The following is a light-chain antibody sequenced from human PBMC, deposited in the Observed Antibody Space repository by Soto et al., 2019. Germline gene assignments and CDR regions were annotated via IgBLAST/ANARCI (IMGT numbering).Light chain of an antibody. CDR1: RSVSSS. CDR2: DAS. J-gene: IGKJ4*01. Sequence: EIVLTQSPATLSLSPGERATLSSRASRSVSSSLAWYQQKPGQAPRLLIYDASNRATGIPARFSGSGSGTDFTLTISSLEPEDFAVYYCQQRSNWPPRLTFGGGTKVEIK. CDR3: QQRSNWPPRLT. V-gene: IGKV3-11*01.